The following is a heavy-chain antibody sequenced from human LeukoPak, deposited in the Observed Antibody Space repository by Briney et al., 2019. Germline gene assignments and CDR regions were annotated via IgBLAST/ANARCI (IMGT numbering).Heavy chain of an antibody. V-gene: IGHV3-11*01. CDR3: ARDGESIAAAAYNWFDP. J-gene: IGHJ5*02. CDR2: ISSSGSTI. D-gene: IGHD6-13*01. Sequence: GGSLRRSCAASGFTFSDYYMSWIRQAPGKGLEWVSYISSSGSTIYYADSVKGRFTISRDNAKNSLYLQMNSLRAEDTAVYYCARDGESIAAAAYNWFDPWGQGTLVTVSS. CDR1: GFTFSDYY.